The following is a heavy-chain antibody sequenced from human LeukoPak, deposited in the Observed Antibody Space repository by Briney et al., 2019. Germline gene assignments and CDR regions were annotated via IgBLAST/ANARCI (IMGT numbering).Heavy chain of an antibody. J-gene: IGHJ5*02. D-gene: IGHD3-10*01. Sequence: ASVKVSCTASGYTFTSYDINWVRQATGQGLEWMGWMNPNSGNTGYAQKFQGRVTMTRNTSISTAYMELSSLRSEDTAVYYCARDTMVRGVISKGFDPWGQGTLVTVSS. V-gene: IGHV1-8*01. CDR2: MNPNSGNT. CDR3: ARDTMVRGVISKGFDP. CDR1: GYTFTSYD.